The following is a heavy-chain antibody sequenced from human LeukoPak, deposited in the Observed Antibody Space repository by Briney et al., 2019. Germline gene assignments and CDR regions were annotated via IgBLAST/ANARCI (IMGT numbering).Heavy chain of an antibody. CDR3: ARGGDKNYYYYGMDV. J-gene: IGHJ6*01. CDR1: GFTFSSYW. V-gene: IGHV3-74*01. Sequence: PGGSLRLSCAAYGFTFSSYWMHWVRQAPGKGLVWVSRINSDGTSTRYADSVKGPFTISRDNAKNTLYLQMNSPRAEDTAVYFCARGGDKNYYYYGMDVWGQGTTVTVAS. CDR2: INSDGTST. D-gene: IGHD2/OR15-2a*01.